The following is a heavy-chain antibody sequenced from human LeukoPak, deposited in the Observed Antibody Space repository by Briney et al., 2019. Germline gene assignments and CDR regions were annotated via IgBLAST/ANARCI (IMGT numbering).Heavy chain of an antibody. CDR3: ARAGGGSSWGLDFDY. Sequence: GGSLRLSCAASGFTFSSYWMSWVRQAPGKGLEWVANIKQDGSEKYYVDSVKGRFTISRDNAKNSLYLQMNSLRAEDTAVYYCARAGGGSSWGLDFDYWGQGTLVTVSS. J-gene: IGHJ4*02. D-gene: IGHD6-13*01. CDR1: GFTFSSYW. CDR2: IKQDGSEK. V-gene: IGHV3-7*01.